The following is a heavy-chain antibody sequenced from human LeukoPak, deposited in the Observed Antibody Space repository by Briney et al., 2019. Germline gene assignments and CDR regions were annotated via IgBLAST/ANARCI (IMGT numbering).Heavy chain of an antibody. CDR1: GFTFDDYA. J-gene: IGHJ4*02. D-gene: IGHD3-22*01. CDR2: INWNRDSI. V-gene: IGHV3-9*01. Sequence: GGSLRLSCTASGFTFDDYAMHWVRQAPGKGLEWVSGINWNRDSIAYADSVKGRFTISRDNAKNFLYLQMNSLRPEDTALYYCAKGLSYYYDSTGYGCDYWGQGTLVTVSS. CDR3: AKGLSYYYDSTGYGCDY.